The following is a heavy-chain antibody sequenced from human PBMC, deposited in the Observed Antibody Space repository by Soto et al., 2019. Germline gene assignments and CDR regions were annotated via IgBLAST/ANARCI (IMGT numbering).Heavy chain of an antibody. V-gene: IGHV3-30-3*01. CDR2: ISYDGSNK. CDR1: GFTFSSYA. J-gene: IGHJ6*02. D-gene: IGHD3-10*01. Sequence: PGGSLRLSCAASGFTFSSYAMHWVRQAPGKGLEWVAVISYDGSNKYYADSVKGRFTISRDNAKNSLYLQMNSLRAEDTAVYYCARDLGVRGVVGKIPYYYYYGMDVWGQGTTVTVSS. CDR3: ARDLGVRGVVGKIPYYYYYGMDV.